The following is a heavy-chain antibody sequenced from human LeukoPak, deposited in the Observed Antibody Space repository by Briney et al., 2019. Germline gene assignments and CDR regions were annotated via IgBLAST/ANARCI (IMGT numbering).Heavy chain of an antibody. CDR1: GFTFSSYA. V-gene: IGHV3-30-3*01. CDR2: ISYDGSNK. J-gene: IGHJ4*02. Sequence: GGSLRLSCAASGFTFSSYAMHWVRQAPGKGLEWVAVISYDGSNKYYANSVKGRFTISRDNSKNTLYLQMNSLRAEDTAVYYCARSPLWFQYFDYWGQGTLVTVSS. D-gene: IGHD3-10*01. CDR3: ARSPLWFQYFDY.